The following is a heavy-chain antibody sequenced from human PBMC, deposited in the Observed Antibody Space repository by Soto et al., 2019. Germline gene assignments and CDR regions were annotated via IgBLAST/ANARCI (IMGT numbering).Heavy chain of an antibody. J-gene: IGHJ3*02. CDR1: GYSFTSYW. CDR3: ARHLYYYGSSGAFDI. CDR2: IDPSDSYT. Sequence: RESLKISCKGSGYSFTSYWISWVRQMPGKGLEWMGRIDPSDSYTNYSPSFQGHVTISADKSISTAYLQWSSLKASDTAMYYCARHLYYYGSSGAFDIWGQGTMVTVSS. V-gene: IGHV5-10-1*01. D-gene: IGHD3-10*01.